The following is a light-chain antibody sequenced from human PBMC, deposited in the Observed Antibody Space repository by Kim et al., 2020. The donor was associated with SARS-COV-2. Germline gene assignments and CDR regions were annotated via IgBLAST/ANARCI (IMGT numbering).Light chain of an antibody. Sequence: VAVWDSLTNTCRASQFISTWVAWYQQKPEKAPKFLIYKTSTLESGVPSRFSGSGYGTEFTLTISSLQPDDIATYFCQQYNSYPLTLGGGTKEDIK. V-gene: IGKV1-5*03. CDR1: QFISTW. CDR3: QQYNSYPLT. CDR2: KTS. J-gene: IGKJ4*01.